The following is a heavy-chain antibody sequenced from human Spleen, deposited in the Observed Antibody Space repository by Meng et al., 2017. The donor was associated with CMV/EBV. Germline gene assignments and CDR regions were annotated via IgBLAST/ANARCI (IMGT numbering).Heavy chain of an antibody. CDR3: ARDAHYYDSSAYFPRLRISNFDY. D-gene: IGHD3-22*01. V-gene: IGHV3-13*01. CDR2: IGTAGDT. Sequence: GGSLRLSCAASGFTFSSNDMHWVRQTTGKGLEWVSAIGTAGDTYYPGSVKGRFTISRDNSKNILYLQMNSLRAEDRAVYYCARDAHYYDSSAYFPRLRISNFDYWGQGTLVTVSS. CDR1: GFTFSSND. J-gene: IGHJ4*02.